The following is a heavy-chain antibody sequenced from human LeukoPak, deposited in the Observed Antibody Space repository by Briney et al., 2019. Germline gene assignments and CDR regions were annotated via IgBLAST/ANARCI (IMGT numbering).Heavy chain of an antibody. CDR3: ARHRPYGSGSPYWYFDL. CDR2: IYTSGST. CDR1: GGSISSGSYY. J-gene: IGHJ2*01. V-gene: IGHV4-61*02. Sequence: SQTLSLTCTVSGGSISSGSYYWSWIRQPAGKGLEWIGRIYTSGSTNYNPSLKSRVTISVDTSKNQFSLKLSSVTAADTAVYYCARHRPYGSGSPYWYFDLWGRGTLVTVSS. D-gene: IGHD3-10*01.